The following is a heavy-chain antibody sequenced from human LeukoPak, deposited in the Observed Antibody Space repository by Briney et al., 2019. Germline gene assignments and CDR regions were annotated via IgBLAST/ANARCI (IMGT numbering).Heavy chain of an antibody. Sequence: SETLSLTCAVYGGSFSGYYWSWIRQPPGKGLEWIGEINHSGSTNYNPSLKSRVTISVDTSKNQFSLKLSSVTAADTAVYYCARLLWFGEAPNWFDPWGQGTLVTVSS. CDR2: INHSGST. CDR1: GGSFSGYY. J-gene: IGHJ5*02. CDR3: ARLLWFGEAPNWFDP. V-gene: IGHV4-34*01. D-gene: IGHD3-10*01.